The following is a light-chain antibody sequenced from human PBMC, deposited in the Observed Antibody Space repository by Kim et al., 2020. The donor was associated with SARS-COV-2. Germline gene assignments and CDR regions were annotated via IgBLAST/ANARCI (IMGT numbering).Light chain of an antibody. CDR1: KLGDKY. Sequence: VCPGQTATITCSGQKLGDKYAAWYQQKPGQSPVLVIHEDTKRPSGSPERFSGSNSGDTATLTIGGTQAMDEADYYCQAWDRTIVVFGRGTQLTVL. CDR3: QAWDRTIVV. J-gene: IGLJ2*01. V-gene: IGLV3-1*01. CDR2: EDT.